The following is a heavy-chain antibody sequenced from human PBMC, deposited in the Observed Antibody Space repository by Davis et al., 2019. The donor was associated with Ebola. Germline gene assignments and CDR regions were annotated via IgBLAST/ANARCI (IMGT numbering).Heavy chain of an antibody. J-gene: IGHJ4*02. V-gene: IGHV3-11*01. CDR1: GFTFSDYY. CDR2: ISSSGSTI. D-gene: IGHD2-15*01. CDR3: ATAPRGSAPSFDY. Sequence: PGGSLRLSCAAPGFTFSDYYMSWIRQAPGKGLEWVSYISSSGSTIYYADSVKGRFTISRDNAKNSLYLQMNSLRAEDTAVYYCATAPRGSAPSFDYWGQGTLVTVSS.